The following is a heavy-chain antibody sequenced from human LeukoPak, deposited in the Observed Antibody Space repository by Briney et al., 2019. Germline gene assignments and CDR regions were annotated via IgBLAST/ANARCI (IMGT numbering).Heavy chain of an antibody. J-gene: IGHJ4*01. CDR2: ISYDGSNK. CDR3: ARDYGDSLDY. CDR1: GFTFSSYA. V-gene: IGHV3-30-3*01. Sequence: GGSLRLSCAASGFTFSSYAMHWVRQAPGKGLEWVAVISYDGSNKYYADSVKGRFTISRDNSKNTLYLQMNSLRAEDTAVYYCARDYGDSLDYWGHGTLVTVSS. D-gene: IGHD4-17*01.